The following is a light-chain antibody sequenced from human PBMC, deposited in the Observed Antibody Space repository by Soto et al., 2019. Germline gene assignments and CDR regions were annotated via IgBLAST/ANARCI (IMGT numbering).Light chain of an antibody. Sequence: QSALTQPASVSGSPGQSITISCTGTSSDVGGYKFVSWYQQHPGKAPKLMIYEVSNRPSGVSSRFSGSKSGNTACLTISGLQAEDEADYYCGSYTGSIYVFGPGTKLTVL. CDR2: EVS. J-gene: IGLJ1*01. V-gene: IGLV2-14*01. CDR1: SSDVGGYKF. CDR3: GSYTGSIYV.